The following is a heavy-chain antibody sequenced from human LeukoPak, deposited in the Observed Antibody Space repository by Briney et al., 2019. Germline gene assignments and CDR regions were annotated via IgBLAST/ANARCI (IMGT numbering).Heavy chain of an antibody. V-gene: IGHV4-34*01. Sequence: ASETLSLTCAVYGGSFSGYYWSWIRQPPGKGLEWIGEINHSGSTNYNPSLKSRVTISVDTSKNQFSLKLSSVTAADTAVYYCARAQEQWLQPYYYGMDVWGQGTTVTVSS. CDR2: INHSGST. D-gene: IGHD5-24*01. CDR3: ARAQEQWLQPYYYGMDV. CDR1: GGSFSGYY. J-gene: IGHJ6*02.